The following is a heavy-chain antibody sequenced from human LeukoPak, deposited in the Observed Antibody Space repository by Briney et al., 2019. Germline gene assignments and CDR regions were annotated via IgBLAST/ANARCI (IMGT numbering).Heavy chain of an antibody. D-gene: IGHD3-22*01. CDR1: GYIFTDYY. J-gene: IGHJ4*02. CDR3: ARDQRYYDSSGHLDY. V-gene: IGHV1-46*01. CDR2: INPSGGRT. Sequence: ASVKVSCKASGYIFTDYYMHWVRQAPGQGLEWMGIINPSGGRTSYAQKFQGRVTMTRDTSTSTVYMELSSLRSEDTAVYYCARDQRYYDSSGHLDYWGQGTLVTVSS.